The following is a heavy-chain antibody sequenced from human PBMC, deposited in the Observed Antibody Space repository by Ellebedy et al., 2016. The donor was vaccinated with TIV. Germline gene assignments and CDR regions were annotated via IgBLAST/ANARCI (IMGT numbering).Heavy chain of an antibody. V-gene: IGHV3-72*01. Sequence: GESLKICCAASGFTLSDYYMDWARQAPGKGLEWVGRSKHKPANYATDYAACVKGRFTISRDDSRSSLHLQMDSLKIEDTAVYYCVCFLSGRVYWGQGTLVTVSS. D-gene: IGHD3-10*01. CDR2: SKHKPANYAT. CDR3: VCFLSGRVY. CDR1: GFTLSDYY. J-gene: IGHJ4*02.